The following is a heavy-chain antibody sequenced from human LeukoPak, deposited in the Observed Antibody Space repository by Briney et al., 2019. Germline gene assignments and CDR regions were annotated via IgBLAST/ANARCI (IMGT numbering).Heavy chain of an antibody. CDR2: MNPNSGNT. J-gene: IGHJ5*02. V-gene: IGHV1-8*01. CDR3: ARQRYSRTQWGFDP. CDR1: GYTFTSYD. D-gene: IGHD6-13*01. Sequence: GASVKVSCKASGYTFTSYDINWVRQATGQGLEWMGWMNPNSGNTGYAQKFQGRVTMTRDTSISTAYMELSRLRSDDTAVYSCARQRYSRTQWGFDPWGQGTLVTVYS.